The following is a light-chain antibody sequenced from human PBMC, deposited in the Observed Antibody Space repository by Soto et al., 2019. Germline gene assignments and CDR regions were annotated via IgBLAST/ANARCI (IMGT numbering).Light chain of an antibody. Sequence: EIVLTQSPGTLSLSPGERATLSCRASQSVGSSYIAWYQQKRGQAPRLLIYATSSRATGIPDRFSGSGSATDFTRTISRLEPEDFAVYYCQQYVRSPWTFGQGTKVEIK. V-gene: IGKV3-20*01. CDR1: QSVGSSY. J-gene: IGKJ1*01. CDR3: QQYVRSPWT. CDR2: ATS.